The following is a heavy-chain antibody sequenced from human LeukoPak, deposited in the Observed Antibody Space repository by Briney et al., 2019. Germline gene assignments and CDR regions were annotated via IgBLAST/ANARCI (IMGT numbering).Heavy chain of an antibody. J-gene: IGHJ5*02. CDR3: ARDPGGSYDGYNWFDP. D-gene: IGHD1-26*01. CDR2: INWDGGST. V-gene: IGHV3-20*01. CDR1: GFTFDDYG. Sequence: GGSLRLSCAASGFTFDDYGMSWVRQAPGKGLEWVSGINWDGGSTGYADSVKGRFTISRDNAKNSLYLQMNSLRAEDTALYHCARDPGGSYDGYNWFDPWGQGTLVTVSS.